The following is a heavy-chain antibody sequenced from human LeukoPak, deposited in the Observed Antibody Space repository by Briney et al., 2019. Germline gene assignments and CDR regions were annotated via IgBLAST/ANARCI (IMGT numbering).Heavy chain of an antibody. CDR2: IYYSGNT. D-gene: IGHD6-6*01. CDR1: GGSIISSSYY. J-gene: IGHJ6*02. CDR3: ARSDSSSSLVLGSYYGMDV. V-gene: IGHV4-39*01. Sequence: ASETLSLTCTVSGGSIISSSYYWVWIRQSPGQGLEWIGTIYYSGNTYYNPSLKSRVTISVDTSKNQFSLQLTSVTAADTAVYYCARSDSSSSLVLGSYYGMDVWGQGTTVTVSS.